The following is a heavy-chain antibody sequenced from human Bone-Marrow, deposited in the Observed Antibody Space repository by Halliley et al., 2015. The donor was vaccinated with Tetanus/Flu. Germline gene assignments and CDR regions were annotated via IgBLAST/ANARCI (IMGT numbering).Heavy chain of an antibody. CDR3: ARDFQGDYSDF. CDR1: GYPFSTYG. CDR2: ISGHNGNT. Sequence: QLVQSGAEVKKPGASVKVTCKASGYPFSTYGISWVRQAPGHGLEWLGWISGHNGNTKNAQKFQDRVTMTTDTSTTTAYMELRSLRSDDTAVYYCARDFQGDYSDFWGQGTRVPVSS. J-gene: IGHJ4*02. V-gene: IGHV1-18*04.